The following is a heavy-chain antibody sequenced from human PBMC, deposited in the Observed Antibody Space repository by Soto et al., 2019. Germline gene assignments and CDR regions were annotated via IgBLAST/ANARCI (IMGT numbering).Heavy chain of an antibody. J-gene: IGHJ6*03. CDR1: GDRVSSNSAG. D-gene: IGHD1-1*01. V-gene: IGHV6-1*01. CDR2: TYYKSKWYY. Sequence: PSQTLSLTCDISGDRVSSNSAGWNWIRPTPSRGLEWLGRTYYKSKWYYTYAASVKSRITVSPDTSKNQFSLQLTSVTPEDTAVYYCARGSWDDVSGHYYMDVWDKGTTVTVSS. CDR3: ARGSWDDVSGHYYMDV.